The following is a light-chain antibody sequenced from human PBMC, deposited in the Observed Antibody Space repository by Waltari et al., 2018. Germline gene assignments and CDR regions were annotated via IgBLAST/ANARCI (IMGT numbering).Light chain of an antibody. CDR1: QSVGRS. Sequence: EIVLTQSPGTLSLSPGERATLSCRAIQSVGRSLAWYQHKPGRAPRLLLYGTSTRATGIPDRFSGSGSGTDFSLTISRLEPEDFAVYYCQHYVRLPVTFGQGTKVEIK. J-gene: IGKJ1*01. CDR3: QHYVRLPVT. CDR2: GTS. V-gene: IGKV3-20*01.